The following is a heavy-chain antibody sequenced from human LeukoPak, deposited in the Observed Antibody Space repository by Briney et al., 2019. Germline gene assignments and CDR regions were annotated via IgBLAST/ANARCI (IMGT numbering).Heavy chain of an antibody. CDR3: TTGFCTSTACHWDDAFAV. V-gene: IGHV3-15*01. Sequence: GALRLSCAVSGLALKDAWMTWVRQAPGRGLEWVARIKASGSTDYAAPVKGRFTISRDDSHNVVSLQMSSLKSEDAAVYYCTTGFCTSTACHWDDAFAVWGQGTTVTVSS. CDR1: GLALKDAW. D-gene: IGHD2-2*01. J-gene: IGHJ3*01. CDR2: IKASGST.